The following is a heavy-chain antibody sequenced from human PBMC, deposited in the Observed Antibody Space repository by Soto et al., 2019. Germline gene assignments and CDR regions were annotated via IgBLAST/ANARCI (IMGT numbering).Heavy chain of an antibody. CDR1: GGSISSYY. CDR2: IYYSGST. D-gene: IGHD6-13*01. J-gene: IGHJ6*02. Sequence: PSETLSLTCTVSGGSISSYYWSWIRQPPGKGLEWIGYIYYSGSTNYNPSLKSRVTISVDTSKNQFSLKLSSVTAVDTAVYYCARVDGTISSSWYGYYYYYYGMDVWGQGTTVTVS. V-gene: IGHV4-59*01. CDR3: ARVDGTISSSWYGYYYYYYGMDV.